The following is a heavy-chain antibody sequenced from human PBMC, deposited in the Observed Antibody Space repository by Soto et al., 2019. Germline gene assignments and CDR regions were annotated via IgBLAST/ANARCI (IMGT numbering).Heavy chain of an antibody. CDR2: IYYSGST. J-gene: IGHJ4*02. Sequence: QVQLQESGPGLVKPSETLSLTCTVSGGSVSSGSYYWSWIRQPPGKGLEWIGYIYYSGSTNYHTSLKSRVTKSVDTSKNQFSRKLSSVTAADTAVYYCAREDYWGQGTLVTVSS. CDR3: AREDY. CDR1: GGSVSSGSYY. V-gene: IGHV4-61*01.